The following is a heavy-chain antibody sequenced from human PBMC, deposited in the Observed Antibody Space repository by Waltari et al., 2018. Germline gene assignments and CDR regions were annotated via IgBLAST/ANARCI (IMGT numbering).Heavy chain of an antibody. Sequence: DVQILESGGGLVQPGGSLTLSCPASGFGFSDYAMTWVRHTPGKGLEWVAAISGTGSGKFYAASVKGRFILSRDNSKNTVSLQMNDLRAEDTGIYYCTKDDRSAWYIGFFDSWGQGTMVSVSS. CDR3: TKDDRSAWYIGFFDS. V-gene: IGHV3-23*01. J-gene: IGHJ3*01. CDR1: GFGFSDYA. D-gene: IGHD6-19*01. CDR2: ISGTGSGK.